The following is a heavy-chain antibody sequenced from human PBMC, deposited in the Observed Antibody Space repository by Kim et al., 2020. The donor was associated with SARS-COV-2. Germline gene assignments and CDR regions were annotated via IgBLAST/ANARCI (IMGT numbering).Heavy chain of an antibody. V-gene: IGHV1-18*01. Sequence: ASVKVSCKASGYTFTNSTISWVRQAPGQGLEWVGWIIPYNGNTNSVQRFHDRVTMTTETSTSTAYMELRSLRSDDTAVYYCAKSRGGYFIYGMDVWGQGPTPTVSS. D-gene: IGHD1-26*01. CDR2: IIPYNGNT. CDR1: GYTFTNST. J-gene: IGHJ6*02. CDR3: AKSRGGYFIYGMDV.